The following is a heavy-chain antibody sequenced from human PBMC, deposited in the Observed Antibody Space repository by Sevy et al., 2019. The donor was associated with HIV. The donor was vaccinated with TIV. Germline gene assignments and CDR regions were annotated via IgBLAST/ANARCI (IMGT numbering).Heavy chain of an antibody. CDR1: GFTFSSYG. CDR2: IWYDGSNK. Sequence: GGSLRLSCAASGFTFSSYGMHWVRQAPGEGLEWVAVIWYDGSNKYYADSVKGRFTISRDNSKNTLYLQMNSLRAEDTAVYYCAGIAAAGTFDYWGQGTLVTVSS. J-gene: IGHJ4*02. D-gene: IGHD6-13*01. CDR3: AGIAAAGTFDY. V-gene: IGHV3-33*01.